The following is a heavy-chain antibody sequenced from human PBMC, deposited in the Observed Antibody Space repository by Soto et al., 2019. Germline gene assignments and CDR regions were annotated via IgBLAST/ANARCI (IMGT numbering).Heavy chain of an antibody. Sequence: QVQLQESGPGLVKPSETLSLSCSVSGASFNITGFYWGWIRQPPGKGLEWIGSIYYLGTTHYNPSLKSRAIISADSSNTQFSLKLRSVTAADTAVYYCARQNYYGSGTHDWGLGTLVTVSS. J-gene: IGHJ4*02. D-gene: IGHD3-10*01. CDR3: ARQNYYGSGTHD. CDR1: GASFNITGFY. CDR2: IYYLGTT. V-gene: IGHV4-39*01.